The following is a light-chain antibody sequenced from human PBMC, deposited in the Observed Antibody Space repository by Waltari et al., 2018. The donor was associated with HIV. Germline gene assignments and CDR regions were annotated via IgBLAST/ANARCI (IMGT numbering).Light chain of an antibody. V-gene: IGKV4-1*01. Sequence: DIVMTQSPDSLAVSLGERATINCKSSQSVLYSSNNKNYLAWYQQKPGQPPKLLIYWGTTRESGVPDRFSGSGSGTDFTRTSSSLQAEDVAVYYCQQYYSTPWTVGQGTKVEIK. CDR1: QSVLYSSNNKNY. CDR3: QQYYSTPWT. J-gene: IGKJ1*01. CDR2: WGT.